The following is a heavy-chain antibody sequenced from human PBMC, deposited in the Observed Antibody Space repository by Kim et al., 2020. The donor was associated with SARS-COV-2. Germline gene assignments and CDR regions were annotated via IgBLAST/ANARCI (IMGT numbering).Heavy chain of an antibody. CDR2: VDPDDSST. D-gene: IGHD2-2*01. CDR3: VRHISLRTGSKIGFDY. V-gene: IGHV5-10-1*01. J-gene: IGHJ4*01. CDR1: GFTFTDYG. Sequence: GGSLRLSCKASGFTFTDYGISWVRQMTGKGLEWVGSVDPDDSSTRYNPSFKGHVTISADKSITTAYVQLNSVQPSDRAVYYCVRHISLRTGSKIGFDYWG.